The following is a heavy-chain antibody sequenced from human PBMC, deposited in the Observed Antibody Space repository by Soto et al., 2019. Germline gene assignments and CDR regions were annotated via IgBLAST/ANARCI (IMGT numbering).Heavy chain of an antibody. V-gene: IGHV4-4*02. J-gene: IGHJ5*01. CDR3: ARGWDASLDS. D-gene: IGHD1-26*01. CDR2: INHTGRT. CDR1: GDSITTRYW. Sequence: QVQLRESGPGLVKPSGTVSLTCAVSGDSITTRYWWTWVRQPPGKRLEWIGEINHTGRTNYNPSLESRVSISLDKSKKQFSLRLNSVTAADTAVYHCARGWDASLDSWGQGTLVTVSS.